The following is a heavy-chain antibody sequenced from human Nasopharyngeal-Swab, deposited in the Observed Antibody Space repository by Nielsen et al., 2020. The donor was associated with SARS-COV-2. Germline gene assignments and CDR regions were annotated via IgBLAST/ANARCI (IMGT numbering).Heavy chain of an antibody. D-gene: IGHD1-14*01. V-gene: IGHV4-31*02. CDR1: GVSIDSGAYY. CDR2: IYFGGT. Sequence: SQTLSLTCGVSGVSIDSGAYYWTWIRQLPGKGLEWIGNIYFGGTYYNPSLESRLIISMDTSKNQFSLTLASVTAADTAVYYCARDRRTGYMDVWGKGNPGHRLL. CDR3: ARDRRTGYMDV. J-gene: IGHJ6*03.